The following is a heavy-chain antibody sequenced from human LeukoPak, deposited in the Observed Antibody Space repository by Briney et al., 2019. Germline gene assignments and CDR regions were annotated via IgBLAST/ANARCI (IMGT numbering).Heavy chain of an antibody. J-gene: IGHJ4*02. Sequence: SETLSLTCSVSGGSITSSSYYWGWIRQPPEKGLEWIGSIYYTGGTYYSPSLKSRVTISADTSKNQFSLKLSSVTAADTVVYYCVRHGGTRVTLVEVYYFDSWGQGTLVTVSS. CDR2: IYYTGGT. D-gene: IGHD4-11*01. CDR1: GGSITSSSYY. V-gene: IGHV4-39*01. CDR3: VRHGGTRVTLVEVYYFDS.